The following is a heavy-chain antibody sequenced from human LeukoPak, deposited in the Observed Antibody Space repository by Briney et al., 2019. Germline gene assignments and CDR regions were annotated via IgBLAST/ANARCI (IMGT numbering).Heavy chain of an antibody. J-gene: IGHJ6*03. D-gene: IGHD6-6*01. V-gene: IGHV4-59*01. CDR3: ARDRPYYYYMDV. CDR1: GGSISSYY. Sequence: SETLSLTCTVSGGSISSYYWSWIRQPPGRGLEWIGYIYYSGSTNYNPSLKSRVTISVDMSKNQFSLKLSSVTAADTAVYYCARDRPYYYYMDVWGKGATVTVSS. CDR2: IYYSGST.